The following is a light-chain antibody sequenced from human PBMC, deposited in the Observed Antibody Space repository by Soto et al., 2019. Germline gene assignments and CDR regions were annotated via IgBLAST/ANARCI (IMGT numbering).Light chain of an antibody. CDR3: QQYNTYSWT. CDR1: QSLDRW. Sequence: DLEMSQSPSSLAAYVGDRLTITYRASQSLDRWLAWYKQKPGKAPKVMSYDASSLQSGVPSRFRGSGSGTEFALTISSLKPDDFATYYCQQYNTYSWTFGPGTKVDI. J-gene: IGKJ1*01. CDR2: DAS. V-gene: IGKV1-5*01.